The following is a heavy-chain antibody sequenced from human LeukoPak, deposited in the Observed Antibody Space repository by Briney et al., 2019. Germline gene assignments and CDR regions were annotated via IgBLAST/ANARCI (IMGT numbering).Heavy chain of an antibody. D-gene: IGHD2-15*01. CDR2: IYSGGST. CDR1: RFTVSSNY. CDR3: AREIYCSASSCTGGVFDI. J-gene: IGHJ3*02. V-gene: IGHV3-53*01. Sequence: GGSLRLSCAASRFTVSSNYMSWVCQAPGKGLEWVSVIYSGGSTYYADSVKGRFTISRDNSKNTLYLQMNSLRVEDTAVYYCAREIYCSASSCTGGVFDIWGQGTMVTVSS.